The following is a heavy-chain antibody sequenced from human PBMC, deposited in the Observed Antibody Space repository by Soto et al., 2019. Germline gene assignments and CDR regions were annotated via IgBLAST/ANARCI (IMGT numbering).Heavy chain of an antibody. Sequence: EVQLRQSGGGVEQPGGSLRLSCVASGFSFNNYAMTWVRQAPGKGLEWVSGISGSGDGTYYADSVKDRFSVSRDKSTSTAHLQMSSLRVEDTAVYYCAKDKGLRGSSYFGDWGQGALVIVSS. CDR3: AKDKGLRGSSYFGD. D-gene: IGHD3-16*01. CDR1: GFSFNNYA. J-gene: IGHJ4*02. CDR2: ISGSGDGT. V-gene: IGHV3-23*01.